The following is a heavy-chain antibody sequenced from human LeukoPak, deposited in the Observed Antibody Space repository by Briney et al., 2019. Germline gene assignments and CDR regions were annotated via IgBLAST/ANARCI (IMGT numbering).Heavy chain of an antibody. V-gene: IGHV4-34*01. CDR2: INHSGST. J-gene: IGHJ5*02. Sequence: SETLSLTCAVYGGSFSGYYWSWIRQPPGKGLEWIGKINHSGSTNYNPSLKSRVTISVDTSKKQFSLKLSSVTAADTAVYYCARPLVPVWFDPWGQGTLVTVSS. D-gene: IGHD6-6*01. CDR3: ARPLVPVWFDP. CDR1: GGSFSGYY.